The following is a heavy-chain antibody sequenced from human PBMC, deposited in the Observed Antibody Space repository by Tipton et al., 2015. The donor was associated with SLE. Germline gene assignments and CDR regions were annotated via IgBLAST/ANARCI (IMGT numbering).Heavy chain of an antibody. CDR1: GGSISSYY. D-gene: IGHD3-3*01. CDR2: IYYSGNT. CDR3: ARDPDYDFWTGFDL. Sequence: TLSLTCTVSGGSISSYYWSWIRQPPGKGLEWIGYIYYSGNTNYNPSLMSRVTISIDTSKNQFSLRLSSVTAADTAVYYCARDPDYDFWTGFDLWGQGTLVTVSS. J-gene: IGHJ4*02. V-gene: IGHV4-59*01.